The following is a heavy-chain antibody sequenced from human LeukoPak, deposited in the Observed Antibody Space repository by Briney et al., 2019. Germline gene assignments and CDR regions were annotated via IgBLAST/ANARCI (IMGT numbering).Heavy chain of an antibody. D-gene: IGHD6-13*01. CDR3: ARRIAAAGAPDY. J-gene: IGHJ4*02. V-gene: IGHV3-30*02. Sequence: GGSLRLSCAASGFTFSSYGMHWVRQAPGKGLEWVAFIRYDGSNKYYADSVKGRFTISRDNSKNTLYLQMNSLRAEDTAVYYCARRIAAAGAPDYWGQGTLVTVSS. CDR1: GFTFSSYG. CDR2: IRYDGSNK.